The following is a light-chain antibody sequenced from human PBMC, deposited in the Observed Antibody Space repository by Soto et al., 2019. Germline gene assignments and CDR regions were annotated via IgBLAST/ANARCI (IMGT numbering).Light chain of an antibody. J-gene: IGKJ1*01. CDR1: QSINWY. Sequence: DIQMTQSRSSLSASVGDRVTITCRASQSINWYLNWYQQKPGKAPNLLIYAASSLQSGVPSRFSGSGSGTDFTLTISSLQSEDFATYYCQQHYITPWTLGQGTKVDIK. CDR2: AAS. V-gene: IGKV1-39*01. CDR3: QQHYITPWT.